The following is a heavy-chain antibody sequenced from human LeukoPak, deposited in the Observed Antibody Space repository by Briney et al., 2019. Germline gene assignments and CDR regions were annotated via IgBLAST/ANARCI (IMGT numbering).Heavy chain of an antibody. CDR2: IYHSGST. V-gene: IGHV4-38-2*02. D-gene: IGHD6-6*01. J-gene: IGHJ5*02. Sequence: PSETLSLTCTVFGYSISSGYYWGWIRQPPGKGLEWIGSIYHSGSTYYNPSLKSRVTISVDTSKNQFSLKLSSVTAADTAVYYCARDLRIAARPGWFDPWGQGTLVTVSS. CDR1: GYSISSGYY. CDR3: ARDLRIAARPGWFDP.